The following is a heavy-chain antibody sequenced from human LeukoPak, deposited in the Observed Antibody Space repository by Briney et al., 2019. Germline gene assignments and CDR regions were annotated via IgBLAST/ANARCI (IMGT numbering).Heavy chain of an antibody. Sequence: GGSLRLSCAASGFSVGTNYMSWVRQAPGKGLEWVSVIYSGGTTYYAESVKGRFTISRDNSKNTLYLQMNSLRAEDTAVYYCARKSIATASGRAQFDSWGQGTLVIVSS. V-gene: IGHV3-53*01. CDR1: GFSVGTNY. J-gene: IGHJ4*02. CDR3: ARKSIATASGRAQFDS. D-gene: IGHD1-1*01. CDR2: IYSGGTT.